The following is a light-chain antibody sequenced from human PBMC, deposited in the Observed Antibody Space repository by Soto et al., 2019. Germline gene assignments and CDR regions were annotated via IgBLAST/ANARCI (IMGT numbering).Light chain of an antibody. Sequence: QSARTQPASVSGSPGQSITISCTGTSSDVGGYNYVSWYQQHPGKAPKLMLYEVSPRPSGVSNRFSGSKSGNTASLTISGLQAEDEADYYCSSYTSSSTLAVFGGGTQLTVL. CDR3: SSYTSSSTLAV. J-gene: IGLJ7*01. CDR2: EVS. V-gene: IGLV2-14*01. CDR1: SSDVGGYNY.